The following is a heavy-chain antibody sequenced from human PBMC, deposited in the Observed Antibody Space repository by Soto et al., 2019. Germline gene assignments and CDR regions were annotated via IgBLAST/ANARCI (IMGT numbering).Heavy chain of an antibody. CDR2: INHSGST. CDR3: ARGGRLEYSSPSTPPVEFDP. CDR1: GGNSIGYY. V-gene: IGHV4-34*01. Sequence: PSETMSLPYSVDGGNSIGYYGSWIRQHPGKGLEWIVEINHSGSTNYNPSLKSRVTISVDTSKNQFSLKLSSVTAADTAVYYCARGGRLEYSSPSTPPVEFDPWGQGTLVTVVS. J-gene: IGHJ5*02. D-gene: IGHD6-6*01.